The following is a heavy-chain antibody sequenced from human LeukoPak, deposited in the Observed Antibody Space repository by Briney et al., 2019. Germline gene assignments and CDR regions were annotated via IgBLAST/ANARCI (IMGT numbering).Heavy chain of an antibody. V-gene: IGHV4-4*07. CDR2: IYTSGST. Sequence: PSETLSLTCTVSGGSISSYYWSWIRQPAGKGLEWIGRIYTSGSTNYNPSLKSRVTMSVDTSKNQFSLKLSSVTAADTAVYYCARDHPVAVAGTGWFDPWGQGTLVTVSS. CDR3: ARDHPVAVAGTGWFDP. J-gene: IGHJ5*02. D-gene: IGHD6-19*01. CDR1: GGSISSYY.